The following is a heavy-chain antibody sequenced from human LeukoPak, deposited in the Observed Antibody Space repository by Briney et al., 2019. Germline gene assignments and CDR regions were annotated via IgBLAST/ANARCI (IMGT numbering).Heavy chain of an antibody. CDR2: IYYSGST. CDR1: GGSISSGGYY. Sequence: SETLSLTCTVSGGSISSGGYYWSWIRQPPGKGLEWIGYIYYSGSTNYNPSLKSRVTISVDTSKNQFSLKLSSVTAADTAVYYCARHEPGSGYDYSAFDIWGQGTMVTVSS. D-gene: IGHD5-12*01. CDR3: ARHEPGSGYDYSAFDI. V-gene: IGHV4-61*08. J-gene: IGHJ3*02.